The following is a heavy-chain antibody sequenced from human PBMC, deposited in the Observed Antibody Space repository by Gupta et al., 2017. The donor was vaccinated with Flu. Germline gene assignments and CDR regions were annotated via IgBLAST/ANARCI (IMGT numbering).Heavy chain of an antibody. V-gene: IGHV4-39*02. Sequence: QLQLQKSGPGLVKPSETLSLTCTVSGGSISSSSYYWGWIRQPPGKGLEWIGSIYYSGSTYYNPSLKSRVTISVDTSKNQFSLKLSSVTAADTAVYYCAREYPGYSSGWWVFDYWGQGTLVTVSS. D-gene: IGHD6-19*01. CDR2: IYYSGST. J-gene: IGHJ4*02. CDR1: GGSISSSSYY. CDR3: AREYPGYSSGWWVFDY.